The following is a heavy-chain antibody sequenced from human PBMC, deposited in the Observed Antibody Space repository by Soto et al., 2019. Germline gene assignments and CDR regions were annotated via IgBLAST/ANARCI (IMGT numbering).Heavy chain of an antibody. Sequence: GSLRLSCAASGFTFSSYSMNWVRQAPGKGLEWVSSISSSSSYIYYADSVKGRFTISRDNAKNSLYLQMNSLRAEDTAVYYCARDVMATTYYFDYWGQGTLVTVSS. CDR3: ARDVMATTYYFDY. CDR1: GFTFSSYS. CDR2: ISSSSSYI. D-gene: IGHD5-12*01. V-gene: IGHV3-21*01. J-gene: IGHJ4*02.